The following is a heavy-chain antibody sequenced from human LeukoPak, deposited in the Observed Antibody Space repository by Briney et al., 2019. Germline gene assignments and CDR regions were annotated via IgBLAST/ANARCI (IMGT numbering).Heavy chain of an antibody. J-gene: IGHJ3*01. CDR2: LHYKGSS. V-gene: IGHV4-59*11. CDR1: IGFHDCHF. D-gene: IGHD5-24*01. CDR3: ARVGRDGHNIPPLGAFDV. Sequence: SVPLTLIFCIGFHDCHFCHWVGQPGGRERQVMRFLHYKGSSNYNPSLKNRVTFAVDTSKNQFSLKVTSVTAADTAVYYCARVGRDGHNIPPLGAFDVWGQGTMVTVSS.